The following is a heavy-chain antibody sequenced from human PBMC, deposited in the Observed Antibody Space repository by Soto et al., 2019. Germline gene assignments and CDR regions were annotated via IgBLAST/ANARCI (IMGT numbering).Heavy chain of an antibody. CDR1: GFTVINYA. CDR3: AKYYASGSYYHFDT. Sequence: EVQLFESGGDRVQPGGSLRLSCAASGFTVINYAMSGVRQAPGQGLEWVSSISGSGGRAVYADSVRGRFTIARDNSKKTLSLQMISLRVDDTAIYYFAKYYASGSYYHFDTWGQGPLVTVSS. V-gene: IGHV3-23*01. D-gene: IGHD3-10*01. J-gene: IGHJ4*02. CDR2: ISGSGGRA.